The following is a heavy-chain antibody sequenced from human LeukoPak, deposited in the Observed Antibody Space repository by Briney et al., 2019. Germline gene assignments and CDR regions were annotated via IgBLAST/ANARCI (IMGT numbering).Heavy chain of an antibody. Sequence: PGTSLILSCAASGFTFSTYGMHWVRQAPGKGLEWVALITYDGYYKYYSDSVKGRFTISSDTSKNTLSLQMNSLRAEDTAVYYCARDLSPVVRASPMGYWGQGTLVTVSS. CDR1: GFTFSTYG. V-gene: IGHV3-30*03. CDR2: ITYDGYYK. D-gene: IGHD3-10*01. CDR3: ARDLSPVVRASPMGY. J-gene: IGHJ4*02.